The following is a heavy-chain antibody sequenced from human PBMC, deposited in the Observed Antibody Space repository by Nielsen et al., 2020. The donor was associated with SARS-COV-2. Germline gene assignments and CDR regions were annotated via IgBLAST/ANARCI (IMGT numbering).Heavy chain of an antibody. V-gene: IGHV2-70*11. CDR1: GISLDTSGMF. J-gene: IGHJ6*02. CDR3: ARTWVIRGPYTTDFIHYGFDV. Sequence: SGPTLVKPAQTGTLTCAVAGISLDTSGMFESLIRQPHGKFLEWLVRIDCDDDTYSGPSVKTRVALSRDTSKNHVVLRMADMDPAETGTYCCARTWVIRGPYTTDFIHYGFDVWGRGTTVTVSS. CDR2: IDCDDDT. D-gene: IGHD1-1*01.